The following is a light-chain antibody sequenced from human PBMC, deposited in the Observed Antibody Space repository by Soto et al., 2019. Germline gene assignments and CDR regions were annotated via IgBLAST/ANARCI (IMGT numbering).Light chain of an antibody. CDR2: DVS. Sequence: QSALTQPASVSGSPGQSITISCTGNSSDVGGYIYVSWYQQHPGKAPKLMIFDVSNRPSGVSDRFSGSKSGNTASLTISGLQAEDEAVYYCSSYTSSSTLVFGTGTKLTVL. J-gene: IGLJ1*01. V-gene: IGLV2-14*01. CDR3: SSYTSSSTLV. CDR1: SSDVGGYIY.